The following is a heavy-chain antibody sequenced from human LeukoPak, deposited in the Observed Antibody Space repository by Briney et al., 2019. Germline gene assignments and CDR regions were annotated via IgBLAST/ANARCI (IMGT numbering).Heavy chain of an antibody. V-gene: IGHV1-2*02. CDR2: INPNSGGT. Sequence: ASVKVSCKASGYTFTGYYMHWVRQAPGQGLEWMGWINPNSGGTNYAQKFQGRVTITRDTSISTAYMELSRLRSDDTAVYYCARIGSAYCSSTSCLDYWGQGTLVTVSS. CDR3: ARIGSAYCSSTSCLDY. CDR1: GYTFTGYY. D-gene: IGHD2-2*01. J-gene: IGHJ4*02.